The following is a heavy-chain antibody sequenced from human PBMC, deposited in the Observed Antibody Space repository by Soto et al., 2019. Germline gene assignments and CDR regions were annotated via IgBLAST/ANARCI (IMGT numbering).Heavy chain of an antibody. J-gene: IGHJ4*01. CDR2: ISDSGGII. CDR1: GFTVSTYD. Sequence: GGALRLFCAASGFTVSTYDMIWVRQAPGKGLEWVSIISDSGGIIYYADSVKGRFTISRDNSKNTVDLQMNSLRVEDTALYYCVKRFGYSFCPFEYWGGGTPFPVS. D-gene: IGHD5-18*01. CDR3: VKRFGYSFCPFEY. V-gene: IGHV3-23*01.